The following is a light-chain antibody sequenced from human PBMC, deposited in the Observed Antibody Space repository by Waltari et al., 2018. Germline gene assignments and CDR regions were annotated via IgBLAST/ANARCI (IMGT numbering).Light chain of an antibody. J-gene: IGLJ2*01. CDR1: VLVKNY. CDR2: KNT. CDR3: HAAADNNWF. V-gene: IGLV3-27*01. Sequence: YHLPLPFSVSVSPAQTATITCYGDVLVKNYVRWFQHKPGQAPTYILYKNTERPSGIPERFAGFSSGSTVTLTIRGALLEDEADYHCHAAADNNWFFGGGTKLTVL.